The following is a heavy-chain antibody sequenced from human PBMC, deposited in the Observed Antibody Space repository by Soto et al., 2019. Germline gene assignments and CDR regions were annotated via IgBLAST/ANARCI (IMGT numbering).Heavy chain of an antibody. CDR2: IGTAGDT. CDR3: ARSHRGSSTSFYYYYMDV. D-gene: IGHD2-2*01. Sequence: EVQLVESGGGLVQPGGSLRLSCAASGFTFSSYDMHWVRQATGKGLEWVSAIGTAGDTYYPGSVKGRFTISRENAKNSLYLQMNSLRAGDTAVYYCARSHRGSSTSFYYYYMDVWGKGTTVTVSS. V-gene: IGHV3-13*01. J-gene: IGHJ6*03. CDR1: GFTFSSYD.